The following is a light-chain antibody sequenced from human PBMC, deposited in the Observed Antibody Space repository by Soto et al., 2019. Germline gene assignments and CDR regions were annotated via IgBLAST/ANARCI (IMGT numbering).Light chain of an antibody. V-gene: IGLV1-40*01. CDR1: SSNIGAGYD. CDR3: QPYDSSLRGSVL. CDR2: ANN. J-gene: IGLJ2*01. Sequence: QSVLTQPPSVSGAPGQRVTISCTGSSSNIGAGYDVHWYQQFPGTAPRLLIYANNNRPSGVPDRFSGSKSGTSASLAITGLQAEDEADYYCQPYDSSLRGSVLFGGGTKLTVL.